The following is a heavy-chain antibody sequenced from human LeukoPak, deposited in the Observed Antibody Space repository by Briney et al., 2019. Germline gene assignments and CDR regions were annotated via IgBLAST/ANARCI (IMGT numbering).Heavy chain of an antibody. J-gene: IGHJ4*02. CDR2: IYYSGST. V-gene: IGHV4-59*01. CDR1: GGSISSYY. D-gene: IGHD1-1*01. CDR3: ASAYTTGTTGLDY. Sequence: PSETLSLTCTVSGGSISSYYWSWIRQPPGKGLEWIGYIYYSGSTNYNPSLKSRVTISVDTSKNQFSLKLSSVTAADTAVYYCASAYTTGTTGLDYWGQGTLVTASS.